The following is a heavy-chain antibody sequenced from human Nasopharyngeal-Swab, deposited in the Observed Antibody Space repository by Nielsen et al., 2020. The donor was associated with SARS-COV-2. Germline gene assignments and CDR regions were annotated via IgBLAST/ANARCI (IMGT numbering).Heavy chain of an antibody. CDR2: IYSGGSST. Sequence: VRQAPGKGLGWVSVIYSGGSSTYYADSVKGRFTISRDNSKNTLYLQMNSLRAEDTAVYYCAKGGYYYDSSGYGMDVWGQGTTVTVSS. J-gene: IGHJ6*02. CDR3: AKGGYYYDSSGYGMDV. D-gene: IGHD3-22*01. V-gene: IGHV3-23*03.